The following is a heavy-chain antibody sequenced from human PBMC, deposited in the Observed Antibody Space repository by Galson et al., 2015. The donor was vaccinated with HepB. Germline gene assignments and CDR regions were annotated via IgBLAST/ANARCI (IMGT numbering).Heavy chain of an antibody. V-gene: IGHV5-51*01. CDR1: GYTFTSYW. Sequence: QSGAEVKKPGESLKISCTGSGYTFTSYWIGWVRQMPGKGLEWMGVIYPGDSDTRYSPSFEGQVTISADKSTSTAYLQCSSLKAWDTAMYYCSRHWVPGYYYYGVDVWGQGTTVTVS. D-gene: IGHD2-2*01. J-gene: IGHJ6*02. CDR3: SRHWVPGYYYYGVDV. CDR2: IYPGDSDT.